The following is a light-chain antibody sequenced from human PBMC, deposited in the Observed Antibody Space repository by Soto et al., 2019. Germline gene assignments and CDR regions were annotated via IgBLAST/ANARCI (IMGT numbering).Light chain of an antibody. CDR2: DAS. CDR3: QQYDILPIT. J-gene: IGKJ5*01. Sequence: DIQMTQSPSSLFASVGDRVTITCQATQDINIYLNWYQQKPGKAPNLLIYDASNLEIGVPSRFSGSGSGTHFTFTISSLQTEDIGTYYRQQYDILPITFGRGHDWRL. CDR1: QDINIY. V-gene: IGKV1-33*01.